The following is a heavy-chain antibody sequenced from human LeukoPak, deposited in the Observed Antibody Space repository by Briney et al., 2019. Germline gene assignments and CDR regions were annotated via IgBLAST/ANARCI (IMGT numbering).Heavy chain of an antibody. CDR3: ASFRITVAGRTGLDY. V-gene: IGHV3-7*01. CDR1: GFTFSNYW. Sequence: GGSLRLSCAASGFTFSNYWMSWVRQAPGKGLEWVANIKQDGSEKYYVDSVKGRFTTSRDNAKNSLYLQMNSLRAEDTAVYYCASFRITVAGRTGLDYWGQGTLVTVSS. J-gene: IGHJ4*02. D-gene: IGHD6-19*01. CDR2: IKQDGSEK.